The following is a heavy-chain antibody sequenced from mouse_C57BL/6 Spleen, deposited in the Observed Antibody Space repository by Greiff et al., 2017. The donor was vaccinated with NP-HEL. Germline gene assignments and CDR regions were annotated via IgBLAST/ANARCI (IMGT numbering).Heavy chain of an antibody. J-gene: IGHJ4*01. D-gene: IGHD5-1-1*01. CDR1: GYTFTSYW. Sequence: QVQLQQPGAELVMPGASVKLSCKASGYTFTSYWMHWVKQRPGQGLEWIGEIDPSGSYTNYNQKFKGKATLTVDKSSSTAYMQLSSLTSEDSAVYYCARKYDYDAMDYWGQGTSVTVSS. V-gene: IGHV1-69*01. CDR3: ARKYDYDAMDY. CDR2: IDPSGSYT.